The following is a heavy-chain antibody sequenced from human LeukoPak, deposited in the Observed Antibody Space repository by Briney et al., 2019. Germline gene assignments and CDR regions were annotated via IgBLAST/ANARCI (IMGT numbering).Heavy chain of an antibody. CDR3: ARVGSGNFDY. V-gene: IGHV4-59*01. J-gene: IGHJ4*02. Sequence: SETLSLTCTVSGGSISTYYWTWIRQPPGKGLEWLGYIYYSGSTNYNPSLKSRVTISVDTSKNQFSLKLSCVTTADTAVYYCARVGSGNFDYWGQGTLVTVSS. CDR1: GGSISTYY. D-gene: IGHD3-10*01. CDR2: IYYSGST.